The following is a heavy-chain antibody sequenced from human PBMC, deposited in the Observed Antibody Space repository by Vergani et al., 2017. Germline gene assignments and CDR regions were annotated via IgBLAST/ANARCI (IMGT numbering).Heavy chain of an antibody. J-gene: IGHJ6*02. CDR2: IDWDDDK. Sequence: QVTLRESGPALVKPTQTLTLTCTFSGFSLSTSGMCVSWIRHPPGKALEWLARIDWDDDKYYSTSLKTRLTISKDTSKNQLVLTMTNMDPVDTATYYCEQILSNGYSGGWYYYYGMDVWGQGTTVTVSS. V-gene: IGHV2-70*15. D-gene: IGHD6-19*01. CDR3: EQILSNGYSGGWYYYYGMDV. CDR1: GFSLSTSGMC.